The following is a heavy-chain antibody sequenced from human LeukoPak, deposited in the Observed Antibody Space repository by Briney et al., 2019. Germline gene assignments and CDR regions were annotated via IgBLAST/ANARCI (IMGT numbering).Heavy chain of an antibody. Sequence: ASVKVSCKASGYTFTGYYMHWVRQAPGQGLEWMGRINPNSGGTNYAQKFRGRVTMTRDTSISTAYMELSRLRSDDTAVYYCARGYDDFWSGYYGYYYGMDVWGQGTTVTVSS. CDR1: GYTFTGYY. V-gene: IGHV1-2*06. J-gene: IGHJ6*02. D-gene: IGHD3-3*01. CDR3: ARGYDDFWSGYYGYYYGMDV. CDR2: INPNSGGT.